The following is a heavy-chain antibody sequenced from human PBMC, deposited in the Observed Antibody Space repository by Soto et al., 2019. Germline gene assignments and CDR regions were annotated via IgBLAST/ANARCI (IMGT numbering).Heavy chain of an antibody. CDR1: GGSLGGFH. D-gene: IGHD6-6*01. Sequence: SETLSLTCAVSGGSLGGFHWSWIRQPPGKGLEWIGDISRSGSTNYGPSLKSRVTMSVDTSKNQVSLNLSSVTAADTAVYYCARSYSSSSDYYYYYMDVWGKGTTVTVSS. CDR3: ARSYSSSSDYYYYYMDV. V-gene: IGHV4-34*01. CDR2: ISRSGST. J-gene: IGHJ6*03.